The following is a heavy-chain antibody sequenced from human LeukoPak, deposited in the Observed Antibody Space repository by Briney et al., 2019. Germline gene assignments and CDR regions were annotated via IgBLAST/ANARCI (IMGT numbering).Heavy chain of an antibody. D-gene: IGHD3-22*01. CDR1: GGSISSGDYY. Sequence: SETLSLTCTVSGGSISSGDYYWSWIRQPPGKGLEWIGYIYYSGSTYYSPSLKSRVTISVDTSKNQFSLKLSSVTAADTAVYYCARVSPIYDSSGYYFDYWGQGTLVTVSS. J-gene: IGHJ4*02. CDR3: ARVSPIYDSSGYYFDY. V-gene: IGHV4-30-4*01. CDR2: IYYSGST.